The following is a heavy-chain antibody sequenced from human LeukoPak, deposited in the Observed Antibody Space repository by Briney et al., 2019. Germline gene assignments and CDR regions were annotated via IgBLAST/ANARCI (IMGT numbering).Heavy chain of an antibody. Sequence: SETLSLTCTVSGVSISSSSYYWGWIRQPPGKGLEWIGSIYYSGSTYYNPSLKSRVTISVDTSKNQFSLKLSSVTAADTAVYYCACTYDYVWGSYRNQFDYWGQGTLVTVSS. CDR1: GVSISSSSYY. D-gene: IGHD3-16*02. J-gene: IGHJ4*02. CDR2: IYYSGST. V-gene: IGHV4-39*01. CDR3: ACTYDYVWGSYRNQFDY.